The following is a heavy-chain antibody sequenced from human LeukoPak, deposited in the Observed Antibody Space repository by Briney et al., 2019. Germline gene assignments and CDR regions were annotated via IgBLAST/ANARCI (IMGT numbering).Heavy chain of an antibody. J-gene: IGHJ5*02. CDR2: MYPGDSET. CDR3: ARSGAQWLVSWFDP. CDR1: GYSFSNYW. D-gene: IGHD6-19*01. Sequence: GESLKISCKGSGYSFSNYWIGWVRQMPGKGLEWMGIMYPGDSETRYSPSFQGQVTISADKSISTAYLQWNSLKASDTAMYYCARSGAQWLVSWFDPWGQGTLVTVSS. V-gene: IGHV5-51*01.